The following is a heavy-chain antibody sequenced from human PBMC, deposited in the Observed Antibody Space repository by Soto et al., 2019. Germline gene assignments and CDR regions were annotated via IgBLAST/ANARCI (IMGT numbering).Heavy chain of an antibody. CDR1: GGSISSGGYY. Sequence: ASETLSLTCTVSGGSISSGGYYWSWIRQHPGKGLEWIGYIYYSGSTYYNPSLKSRVTISVDTSKNQFSLKLSSVTAADTAVYYCARVAWFDGYSNYYYYGMDVWGQGTTVTVSS. D-gene: IGHD5-18*01. CDR2: IYYSGST. V-gene: IGHV4-31*03. J-gene: IGHJ6*02. CDR3: ARVAWFDGYSNYYYYGMDV.